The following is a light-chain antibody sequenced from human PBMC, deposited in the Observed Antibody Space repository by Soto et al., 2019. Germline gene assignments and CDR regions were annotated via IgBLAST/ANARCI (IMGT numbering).Light chain of an antibody. CDR2: QDT. CDR3: QAWDSSTVV. J-gene: IGLJ2*01. V-gene: IGLV3-1*01. CDR1: KLGDKY. Sequence: SYELTQPPSVSVSPGQTASITCSGDKLGDKYACWYQQKPGQSPVLVIYQDTKRPSGIPERFSGSNSGNTATLTINGTQAVDEADYYCQAWDSSTVVFGGGTQLTVL.